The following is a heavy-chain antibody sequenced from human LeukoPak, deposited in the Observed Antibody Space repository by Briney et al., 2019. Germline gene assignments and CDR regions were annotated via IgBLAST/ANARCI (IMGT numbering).Heavy chain of an antibody. D-gene: IGHD3-3*01. CDR1: GGSISSYY. J-gene: IGHJ5*02. Sequence: SETLSLTCTVSGGSISSYYWSWIRQPPGKGLEWIGYIYYSGSTNYNPSLKSRVTISVDTSKNQFSLKLSSVTAADTAVYYCARELAAWSGYKNWFDPWGQGTLVTVSS. CDR2: IYYSGST. V-gene: IGHV4-59*01. CDR3: ARELAAWSGYKNWFDP.